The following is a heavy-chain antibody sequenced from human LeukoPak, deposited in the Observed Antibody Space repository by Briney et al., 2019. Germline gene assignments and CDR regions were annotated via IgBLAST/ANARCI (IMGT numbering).Heavy chain of an antibody. J-gene: IGHJ3*02. D-gene: IGHD5/OR15-5a*01. CDR3: ARRGREVYVDAFDI. CDR2: IYYSGST. Sequence: SETLSLTCTVSGGSISSYYWSWIRQPPGKGLEWIGYIYYSGSTNYNPSLKSRVTISVDTSKNQFSLKLSSVTAADTAVYYCARRGREVYVDAFDIWGQGTMVTVSS. V-gene: IGHV4-59*08. CDR1: GGSISSYY.